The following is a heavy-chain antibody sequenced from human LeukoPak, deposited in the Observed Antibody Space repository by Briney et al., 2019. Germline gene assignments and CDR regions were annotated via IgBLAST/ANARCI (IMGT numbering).Heavy chain of an antibody. J-gene: IGHJ4*02. CDR2: IYYSGST. Sequence: SETLSLTCTVSGGSISSSSYYWGWIRQPPGKGLEWIGSIYYSGSTYYNPSLKSRVTISVDTSKNQFSLKLSSVTAADMAVYYCARDSAPIGYDFWSGYYYYWGQGTLVTVSS. D-gene: IGHD3-3*01. CDR3: ARDSAPIGYDFWSGYYYY. V-gene: IGHV4-39*07. CDR1: GGSISSSSYY.